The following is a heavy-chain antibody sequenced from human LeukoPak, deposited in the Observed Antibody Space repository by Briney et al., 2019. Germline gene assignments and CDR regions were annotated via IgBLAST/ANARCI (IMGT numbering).Heavy chain of an antibody. V-gene: IGHV6-1*01. J-gene: IGHJ5*02. CDR3: SRTIAATGNSWFDP. D-gene: IGHD6-13*01. CDR2: TYYRSKWYN. CDR1: GVSVSSNSAA. Sequence: SQTLSLTCAISGVSVSSNSAAWSWIRQSPSRGLEWLGRTYYRSKWYNDYAVAVKSLISINPDTSKNQFSLHLNSVTPEDTAIYYCSRTIAATGNSWFDPWGQGILVTVSS.